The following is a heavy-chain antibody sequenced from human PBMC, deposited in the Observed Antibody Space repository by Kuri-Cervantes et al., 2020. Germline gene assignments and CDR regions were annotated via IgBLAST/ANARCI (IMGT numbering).Heavy chain of an antibody. Sequence: GGSLRLSCAASGFTFSSYSMNWVRQAPGKGLEWVSSISSSSGYIYYADSVKGRFTISRDNAKNSLYLQMNSLRAEDTAVYYCARDPSSGQQYYYYYYMDVWGKGTTVTVSS. CDR1: GFTFSSYS. CDR2: ISSSSGYI. J-gene: IGHJ6*03. D-gene: IGHD6-19*01. V-gene: IGHV3-21*03. CDR3: ARDPSSGQQYYYYYYMDV.